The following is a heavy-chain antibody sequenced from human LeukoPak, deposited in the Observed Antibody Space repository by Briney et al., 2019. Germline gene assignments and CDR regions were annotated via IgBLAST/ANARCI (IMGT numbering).Heavy chain of an antibody. CDR1: GYTFTSYG. CDR2: ISAYNGNT. Sequence: GASVKVSCKASGYTFTSYGISWVRQAPGQGLEWMGWISAYNGNTNYAQKLQGRVTMTTDTSTSTAYMELRSLRSDDTAVYYCARGPHDYGDYYYYGMDVWGQGTTVTVSS. V-gene: IGHV1-18*01. CDR3: ARGPHDYGDYYYYGMDV. J-gene: IGHJ6*02. D-gene: IGHD4-17*01.